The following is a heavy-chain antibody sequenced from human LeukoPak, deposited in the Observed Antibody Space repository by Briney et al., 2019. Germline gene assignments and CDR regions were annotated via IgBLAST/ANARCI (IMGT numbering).Heavy chain of an antibody. D-gene: IGHD3-16*01. V-gene: IGHV1-69*13. CDR1: GGTFSSYA. J-gene: IGHJ5*02. CDR2: IIPIFGTA. Sequence: SVKVSCKASGGTFSSYAISWVRQAPGQGLEWMGGIIPIFGTANYAQKFQGRVTITADESTSTAYMELSSLRSEDTAVYYCARWHYDYVWGSLNWFDPWGQGTLVTVSS. CDR3: ARWHYDYVWGSLNWFDP.